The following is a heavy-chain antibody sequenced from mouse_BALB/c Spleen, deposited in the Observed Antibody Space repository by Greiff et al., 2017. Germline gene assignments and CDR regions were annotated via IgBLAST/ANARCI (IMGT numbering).Heavy chain of an antibody. D-gene: IGHD2-3*01. CDR3: AREVYDGYRDYAMDY. CDR2: ISSGGSYT. Sequence: EVMLVESGGDLVKPGGSLKLSCAASGFTFSSYGMSWVRQTPDKRLEWVATISSGGSYTYYPDSVKGRFTISRDNAKNTLYLQMSSLKSEDTAMYYCAREVYDGYRDYAMDYWGQGTSVTVSS. V-gene: IGHV5-6*01. J-gene: IGHJ4*01. CDR1: GFTFSSYG.